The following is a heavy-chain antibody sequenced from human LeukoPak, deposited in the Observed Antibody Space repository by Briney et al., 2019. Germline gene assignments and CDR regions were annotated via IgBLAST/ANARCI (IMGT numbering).Heavy chain of an antibody. CDR3: ARRALRYCSSTSCPAQYYGVDV. V-gene: IGHV3-30*03. D-gene: IGHD2-2*01. CDR2: ISYDGSNK. CDR1: GFTFSSYG. J-gene: IGHJ6*04. Sequence: GGSLRLSCAASGFTFSSYGMHWVRQAPGKGLEWVAVISYDGSNKYYADSVKGRFTISRDNSKNTLYLQMNSLRAEDTAVYYCARRALRYCSSTSCPAQYYGVDVWGKGTTVTVSS.